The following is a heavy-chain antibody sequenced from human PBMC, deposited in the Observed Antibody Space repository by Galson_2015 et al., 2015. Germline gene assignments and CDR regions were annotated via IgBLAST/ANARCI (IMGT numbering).Heavy chain of an antibody. CDR3: TKSNSLQDDNGWYYFDH. V-gene: IGHV3-23*01. Sequence: SLRLSCAASGFIFRNYAMTWVRQGPGKGLDWVSVISGSDGWTYYADSVKGRFNISRDNSKNTLYLQMSSLRAEDTAIYYCTKSNSLQDDNGWYYFDHWGQGTLVTVSS. J-gene: IGHJ4*02. CDR1: GFIFRNYA. CDR2: ISGSDGWT. D-gene: IGHD6-19*01.